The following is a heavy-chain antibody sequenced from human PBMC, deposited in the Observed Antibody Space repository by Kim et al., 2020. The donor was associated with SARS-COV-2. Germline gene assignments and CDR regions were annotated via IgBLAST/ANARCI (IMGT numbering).Heavy chain of an antibody. J-gene: IGHJ4*02. CDR3: ARDLTRAVAGPALGY. D-gene: IGHD6-19*01. V-gene: IGHV4-4*02. CDR1: GGSISSSNW. CDR2: IYHSGST. Sequence: SETLSLTCAVSGGSISSSNWWSWVRQPPGKGLEWIGEIYHSGSTNYNPSLKSRVTISVDKSKNQFSLKLSSVTAAETAVYYCARDLTRAVAGPALGYWGQGTLVTVSS.